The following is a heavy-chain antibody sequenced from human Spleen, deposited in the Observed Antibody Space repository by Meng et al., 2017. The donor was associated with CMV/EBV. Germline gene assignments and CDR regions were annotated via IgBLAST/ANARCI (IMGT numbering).Heavy chain of an antibody. D-gene: IGHD3-3*01. CDR1: GGTFNTYS. V-gene: IGHV1-69*16. CDR2: IIPILETV. J-gene: IGHJ3*01. Sequence: ASGGTFNTYSISWVRQAPGQGLEWMGGIIPILETVNYAQKFQGRVTITMDESASTTYMEMRSLRSDDTAIYYCARDHRTYDSDASDVWGQGTLVTVSS. CDR3: ARDHRTYDSDASDV.